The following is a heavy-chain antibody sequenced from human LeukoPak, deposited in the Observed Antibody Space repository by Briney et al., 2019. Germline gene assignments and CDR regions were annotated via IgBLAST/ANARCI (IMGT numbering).Heavy chain of an antibody. Sequence: SETLSLTCAVSGDSISSSNWGRWGRQPPGKGLGWIGEIYHSGSTNYNPSLKSRVTISVDKSKNQFSLKLSSVTAADTAVYYCARDGRVRGARYYGMDVWGKGTTVTVSS. J-gene: IGHJ6*04. D-gene: IGHD3-10*01. V-gene: IGHV4-4*02. CDR2: IYHSGST. CDR1: GDSISSSNW. CDR3: ARDGRVRGARYYGMDV.